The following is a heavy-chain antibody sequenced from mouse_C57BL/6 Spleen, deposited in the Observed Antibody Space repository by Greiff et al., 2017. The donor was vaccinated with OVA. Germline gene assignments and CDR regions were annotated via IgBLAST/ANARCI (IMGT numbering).Heavy chain of an antibody. CDR1: GYTFTDYY. D-gene: IGHD2-4*01. J-gene: IGHJ4*01. V-gene: IGHV1-26*01. Sequence: EVQLQQSGPELVKPGASVKISCKASGYTFTDYYMNWVKQSHGKSLEWIGDINPNNGGTRYNQKFKGKATLTVDKSSSTAYMELRSLTSEDSAFYYCARSYDYDDGGSYAMDYWGQGTSVTVSS. CDR3: ARSYDYDDGGSYAMDY. CDR2: INPNNGGT.